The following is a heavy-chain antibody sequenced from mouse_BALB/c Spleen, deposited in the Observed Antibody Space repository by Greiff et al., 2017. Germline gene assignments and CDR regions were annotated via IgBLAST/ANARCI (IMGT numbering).Heavy chain of an antibody. V-gene: IGHV1-7*01. J-gene: IGHJ2*01. CDR3: AREEYYRYDRAVGY. CDR2: INPSTGYT. CDR1: GYTFTSYW. Sequence: VQLQQSGAELAKPGASVKMSCKASGYTFTSYWMHWVKQRPGQGLEWIGYINPSTGYTEYNQKFKDKATLTADKSSSTAYMQLSSLTSEDSAVYYCAREEYYRYDRAVGYWGQGTTLTVSS. D-gene: IGHD2-14*01.